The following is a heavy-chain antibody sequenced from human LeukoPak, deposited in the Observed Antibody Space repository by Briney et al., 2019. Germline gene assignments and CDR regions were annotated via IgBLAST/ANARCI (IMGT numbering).Heavy chain of an antibody. D-gene: IGHD3-10*01. CDR2: IYRSGST. Sequence: SETLSLTCTVSSYSTSSGYYWGWIRQPPGKGLEWIGSIYRSGSTYYNPSLKSQVTISLDTSKNQFSLKLTSVTAADTAVYYCARSGGSGSPFDYWGQGTLVTVSS. J-gene: IGHJ4*02. CDR1: SYSTSSGYY. V-gene: IGHV4-38-2*02. CDR3: ARSGGSGSPFDY.